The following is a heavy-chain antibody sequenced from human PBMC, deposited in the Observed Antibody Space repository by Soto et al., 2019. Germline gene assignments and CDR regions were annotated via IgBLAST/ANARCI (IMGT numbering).Heavy chain of an antibody. CDR1: GYTFTTYG. J-gene: IGHJ1*01. Sequence: QVQLVQSGGEVKKPGASVKVSCKASGYTFTTYGITWVQQGPGQGLEWMGWISAYNGNTNYAQKVQGRVTMTTDTSTSTAYMELRSLRSDDTAVYYCARAVDYYDSSGYYTHEYFQHWGQGTLVTVSS. CDR3: ARAVDYYDSSGYYTHEYFQH. D-gene: IGHD3-22*01. V-gene: IGHV1-18*01. CDR2: ISAYNGNT.